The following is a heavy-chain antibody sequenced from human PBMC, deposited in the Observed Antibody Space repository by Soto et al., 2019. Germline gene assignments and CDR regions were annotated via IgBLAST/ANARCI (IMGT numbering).Heavy chain of an antibody. CDR3: ARTPCSSTSCRYYYYMDV. D-gene: IGHD2-2*01. CDR1: GFTFSSYS. J-gene: IGHJ6*03. V-gene: IGHV3-48*01. Sequence: GGSLRLSCAASGFTFSSYSMNWVRQAPGKGLEWVSYISSSSSTIYYADSVKGRFTISRDNAKNSLYLQMNSLRAEDTAVYYCARTPCSSTSCRYYYYMDVWGKGTTVTVSS. CDR2: ISSSSSTI.